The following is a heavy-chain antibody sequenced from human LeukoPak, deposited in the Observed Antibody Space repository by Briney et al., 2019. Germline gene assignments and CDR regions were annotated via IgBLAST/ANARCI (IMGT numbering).Heavy chain of an antibody. V-gene: IGHV4-39*01. CDR1: GGSISSSSYY. J-gene: IGHJ5*02. Sequence: PSETLSLTCTVSGGSISSSSYYWGWLRQPPGTGLEWIGSIYYSGSTYYNPSLKSRVSISVHTSKNQFSLKLRSVTAADTAVYYCARPVPSRLGWFDPWGQGTLVTVSS. CDR3: ARPVPSRLGWFDP. CDR2: IYYSGST. D-gene: IGHD1-1*01.